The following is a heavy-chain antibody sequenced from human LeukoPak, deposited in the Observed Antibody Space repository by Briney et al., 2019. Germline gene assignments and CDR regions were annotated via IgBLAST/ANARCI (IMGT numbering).Heavy chain of an antibody. CDR2: INHSGST. Sequence: PSETLSLTCAVYGGSFSGYYWSWIRQPPGKGLEWIGEINHSGSTNYNPSFKSRVTISVDTSKNQFSLKLSSVTAADTAVYYCARAPGYSSSSGGLDPWGQGTLVTVSS. V-gene: IGHV4-34*01. D-gene: IGHD6-6*01. CDR3: ARAPGYSSSSGGLDP. J-gene: IGHJ5*02. CDR1: GGSFSGYY.